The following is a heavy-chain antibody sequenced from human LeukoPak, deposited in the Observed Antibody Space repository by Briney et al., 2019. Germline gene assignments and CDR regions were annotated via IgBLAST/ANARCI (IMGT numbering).Heavy chain of an antibody. CDR1: GFTFTKYG. CDR3: WCMLYNDYFDY. Sequence: GGSLRLSCAASGFTFTKYGIHWVRQAPGKGLEWVAVISYDGSNKYYADSVRGRFTISRDNSNNTLYLQMNSLRAEDTAVYYCWCMLYNDYFDYWGQGTLVTVSS. CDR2: ISYDGSNK. V-gene: IGHV3-30*03. D-gene: IGHD2-8*01. J-gene: IGHJ4*02.